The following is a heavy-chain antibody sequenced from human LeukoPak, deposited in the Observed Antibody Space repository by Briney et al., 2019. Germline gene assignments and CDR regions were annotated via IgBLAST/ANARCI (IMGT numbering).Heavy chain of an antibody. CDR2: ISYDGSNK. J-gene: IGHJ4*02. Sequence: GGSLRLSCAASGFTFSSYGMHWVRQAPGKGLEWVAVISYDGSNKYYADSVKGRFTISRDNSKNTLYLQVNSLRAEDTAVYYCARYGYDSSGTFDYWGQGTLVTVSS. CDR3: ARYGYDSSGTFDY. V-gene: IGHV3-30*03. D-gene: IGHD3-22*01. CDR1: GFTFSSYG.